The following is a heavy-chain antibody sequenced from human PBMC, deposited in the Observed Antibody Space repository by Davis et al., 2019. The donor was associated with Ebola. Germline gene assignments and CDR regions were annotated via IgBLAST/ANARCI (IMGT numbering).Heavy chain of an antibody. J-gene: IGHJ5*02. Sequence: GESLKISCAASGFSFSDYYMTWIRQAPGKGLEWVSAISGSGGSTYYADSVKGRFTISRHNSKNTLYLQMNSLRAEDTAVYYCARDAISGGFDPWGQGTLVTVSS. V-gene: IGHV3-23*01. D-gene: IGHD3-10*01. CDR2: ISGSGGST. CDR3: ARDAISGGFDP. CDR1: GFSFSDYY.